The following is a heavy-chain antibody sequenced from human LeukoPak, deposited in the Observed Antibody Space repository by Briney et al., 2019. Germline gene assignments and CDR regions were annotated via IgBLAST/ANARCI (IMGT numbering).Heavy chain of an antibody. Sequence: PGRSLRLSCRASGFTFGDYAMTWVRQAPGKGLEWVGFIRSKGYGGTTECAASVKGRFTISRDDSQSIAYLQMNSLKAEDTALYYCTRAGYNYYGGGYYTCWGQGTLVTVSS. CDR2: IRSKGYGGTT. CDR3: TRAGYNYYGGGYYTC. V-gene: IGHV3-49*04. D-gene: IGHD3-22*01. CDR1: GFTFGDYA. J-gene: IGHJ4*02.